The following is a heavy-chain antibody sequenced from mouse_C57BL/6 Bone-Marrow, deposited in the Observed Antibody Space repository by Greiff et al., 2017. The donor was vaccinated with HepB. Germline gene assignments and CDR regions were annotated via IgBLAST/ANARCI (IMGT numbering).Heavy chain of an antibody. D-gene: IGHD1-1*01. Sequence: VQLQQSGAELARPGASVKLSCKASGYTFTSYGISWVKQRTGQGLEWIGEIYPRSGNTYYNEKFKGKATLTADKSSSTAYMELRSLTSEDSAVYFCASRLRFWFAYWGQGTLVTVSA. CDR2: IYPRSGNT. J-gene: IGHJ3*01. V-gene: IGHV1-81*01. CDR1: GYTFTSYG. CDR3: ASRLRFWFAY.